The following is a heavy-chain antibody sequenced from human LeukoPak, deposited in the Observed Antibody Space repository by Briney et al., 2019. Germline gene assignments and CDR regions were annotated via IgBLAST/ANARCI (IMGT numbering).Heavy chain of an antibody. D-gene: IGHD1-14*01. Sequence: GGSLRLSCAASGFTFSSYAMNWVRQAPGKGLEWVSAISGSGGSTYYADSVKGRFTISRDNSKNTLYLQMNSLRAEDTAVYYCAKDRPDHYYYYYGMDVWGQGTTVTVSS. CDR3: AKDRPDHYYYYYGMDV. CDR1: GFTFSSYA. J-gene: IGHJ6*02. V-gene: IGHV3-23*01. CDR2: ISGSGGST.